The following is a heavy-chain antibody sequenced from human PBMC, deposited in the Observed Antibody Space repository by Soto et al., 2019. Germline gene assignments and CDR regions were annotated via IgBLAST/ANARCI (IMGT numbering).Heavy chain of an antibody. D-gene: IGHD3-10*01. V-gene: IGHV3-30*18. Sequence: QVQLVESGGGVVQPGRSLRLSCAASGFTFSSYGMHWFRQAPGKGLEWVAVISYDGSNKYYADSVKGRFTISRDNSKNTLYLQINSLGAEDTAVYYCAKDSGHHLRDGWFGVTYFAYGGQGSLVTVSS. J-gene: IGHJ4*02. CDR2: ISYDGSNK. CDR1: GFTFSSYG. CDR3: AKDSGHHLRDGWFGVTYFAY.